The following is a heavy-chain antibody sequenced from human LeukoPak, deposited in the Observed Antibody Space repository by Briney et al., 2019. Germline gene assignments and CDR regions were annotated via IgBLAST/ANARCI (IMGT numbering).Heavy chain of an antibody. CDR2: INHSGST. V-gene: IGHV4-34*01. CDR1: GGSFSGYY. Sequence: HPSETLSLTCAVYGGSFSGYYWSWIRQPPGKGLEWIGEINHSGSTNYNPSLKSRVTISVDTSKNQFSLKLSSVTAADTAVYYCARLPPRPRYSSGWRYYFDYWGQGTLVTVSS. D-gene: IGHD6-19*01. J-gene: IGHJ4*02. CDR3: ARLPPRPRYSSGWRYYFDY.